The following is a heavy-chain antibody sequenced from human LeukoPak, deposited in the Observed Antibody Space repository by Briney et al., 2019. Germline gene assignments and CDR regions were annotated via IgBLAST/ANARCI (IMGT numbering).Heavy chain of an antibody. V-gene: IGHV1-58*02. J-gene: IGHJ6*02. Sequence: GASVKVSCKASGFTFTSSAMQWVRQARGQRLEWIGWIVVGSGNTNYAQKFQERVTSTRDMSTSTAYMELSSLRSDDTALYYCARARRLGGPHDYYYGMDVWGQGTTVTVSS. CDR2: IVVGSGNT. CDR1: GFTFTSSA. CDR3: ARARRLGGPHDYYYGMDV. D-gene: IGHD7-27*01.